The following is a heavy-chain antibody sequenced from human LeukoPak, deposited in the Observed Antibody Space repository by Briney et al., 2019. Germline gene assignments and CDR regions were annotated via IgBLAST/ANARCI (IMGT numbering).Heavy chain of an antibody. CDR1: VYTFTSYY. D-gene: IGHD2-15*01. V-gene: IGHV1-46*01. CDR2: INPSGCCT. CDR3: AREWDIYSPEAGATNGHPHFDY. J-gene: IGHJ4*02. Sequence: ASVKVSCKASVYTFTSYYMHWVRQAPGQGLEWMGIINPSGCCTSYAQKFQGRVTMTRDTSTSTVYMELSSLRSEDTAVYYCAREWDIYSPEAGATNGHPHFDYWGQGTLVTVSS.